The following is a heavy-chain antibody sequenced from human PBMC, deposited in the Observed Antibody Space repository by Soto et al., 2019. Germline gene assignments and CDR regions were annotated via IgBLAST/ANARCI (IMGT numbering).Heavy chain of an antibody. J-gene: IGHJ4*02. CDR1: GYTFTSYG. V-gene: IGHV1-18*01. Sequence: ASVKVSCKASGYTFTSYGISWVRQAPGQGLEWMGWISAYNGNTNYAQKLQGRVTMTTDTSTSTAYMELRSLRSDDTAVYYCARALTIFGVVNYFDYWGQGTLVTVSS. D-gene: IGHD3-3*01. CDR3: ARALTIFGVVNYFDY. CDR2: ISAYNGNT.